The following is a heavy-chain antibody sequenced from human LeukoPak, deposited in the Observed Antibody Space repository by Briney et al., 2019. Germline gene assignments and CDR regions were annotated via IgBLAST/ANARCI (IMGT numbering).Heavy chain of an antibody. CDR3: ARGNCSGGSCYRKVGWFDP. D-gene: IGHD2-15*01. J-gene: IGHJ5*02. V-gene: IGHV4-34*01. Sequence: SETLSLTCAVYGESFSGFYWSWIRQPPGKGLEWIGEINHSGSTNYNPSLKSRVTISIHASKNQFSLKLSSVTAADTAVYYCARGNCSGGSCYRKVGWFDPWGQGTLVTVSS. CDR1: GESFSGFY. CDR2: INHSGST.